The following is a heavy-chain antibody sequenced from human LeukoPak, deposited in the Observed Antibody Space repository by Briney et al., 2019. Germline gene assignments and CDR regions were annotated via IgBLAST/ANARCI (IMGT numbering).Heavy chain of an antibody. CDR1: GYTFTGYY. V-gene: IGHV1-69*06. CDR3: ATCSGGSCYSGGETI. Sequence: ASVKVSCKASGYTFTGYYMHWVRQAPGQGLEWMGGIIPIFGTANYAQKFQGRVTITADKSTSTAYMELSSLRSEDTAVYYCATCSGGSCYSGGETIWGQGTMVTVSS. J-gene: IGHJ3*02. D-gene: IGHD2-15*01. CDR2: IIPIFGTA.